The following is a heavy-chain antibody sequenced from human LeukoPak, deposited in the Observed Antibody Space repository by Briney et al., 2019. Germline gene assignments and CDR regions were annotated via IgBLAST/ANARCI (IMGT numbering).Heavy chain of an antibody. D-gene: IGHD3-10*01. V-gene: IGHV3-30-3*01. CDR1: GFTFSSYA. Sequence: PGGSLRLSCAASGFTFSSYAMHWVRQAPGKGLDWVAVISYDGSNKQYADSAKGRITISRDNSKKTLYLQMNSFRAEDTAGYFGARALGTDYGSGSYYYSYGMDVWGQGTTVTVSS. CDR2: ISYDGSNK. J-gene: IGHJ6*02. CDR3: ARALGTDYGSGSYYYSYGMDV.